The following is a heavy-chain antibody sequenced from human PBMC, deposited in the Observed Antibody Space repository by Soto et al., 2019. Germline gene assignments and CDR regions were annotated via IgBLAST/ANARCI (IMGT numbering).Heavy chain of an antibody. J-gene: IGHJ3*02. Sequence: QVQLVESGGGVVQPGMSLRLSCAASGFTFSSYGMHWVRQAPGKGLEWVAVIWYDVSNKYYADSVKGRFTISSDNSKNTRYLQMNILRGKDTAVYYCALWGIVGATYHDAFDIWGQGTMVTVSS. CDR1: GFTFSSYG. V-gene: IGHV3-33*01. CDR2: IWYDVSNK. CDR3: ALWGIVGATYHDAFDI. D-gene: IGHD1-26*01.